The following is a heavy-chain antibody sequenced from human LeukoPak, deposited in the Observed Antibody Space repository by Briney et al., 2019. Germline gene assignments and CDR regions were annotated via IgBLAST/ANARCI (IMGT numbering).Heavy chain of an antibody. CDR1: GFTFSSYE. Sequence: PGGSLRLSCAASGFTFSSYEMNWVRQAPGKGLEWVSYISSSGSTIYYAHSVKGRFTISRDNAKNSLYLQMNSLRAEDTAVYYCARGRMEGGFDYWGQGTLVTVSS. J-gene: IGHJ4*02. CDR2: ISSSGSTI. V-gene: IGHV3-48*03. D-gene: IGHD3-16*01. CDR3: ARGRMEGGFDY.